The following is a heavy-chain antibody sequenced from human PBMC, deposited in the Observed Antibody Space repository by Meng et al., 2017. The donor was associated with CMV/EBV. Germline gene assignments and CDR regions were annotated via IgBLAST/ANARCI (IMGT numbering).Heavy chain of an antibody. Sequence: KVSCKGSGYSFTSYWIGWVRQMPGKGLEWMGIIYPGDSDTRYSPSFQGQVTISADKSISTAYLQWSSLKASDTAMYYCARYCTNTGCYIYDYWGQGTLVTVSS. J-gene: IGHJ4*02. CDR1: GYSFTSYW. CDR2: IYPGDSDT. D-gene: IGHD2-2*02. CDR3: ARYCTNTGCYIYDY. V-gene: IGHV5-51*01.